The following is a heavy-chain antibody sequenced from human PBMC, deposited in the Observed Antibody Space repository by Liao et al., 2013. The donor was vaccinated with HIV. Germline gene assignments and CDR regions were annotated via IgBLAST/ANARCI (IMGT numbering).Heavy chain of an antibody. J-gene: IGHJ4*02. V-gene: IGHV4-39*07. CDR3: ARGTIFGPDY. CDR1: GGSVRSNFYY. D-gene: IGHD3-3*01. CDR2: IYTSGST. Sequence: QLQLQESGPGLVKPSETLSVTCTVSGGSVRSNFYYWAWIRQPPGKGLEWIGRIYTSGSTNYNPSLKSRVTISVDTSKNQFSLKLSSVTAADTAVYYCARGTIFGPDYWGQGTLVTVSS.